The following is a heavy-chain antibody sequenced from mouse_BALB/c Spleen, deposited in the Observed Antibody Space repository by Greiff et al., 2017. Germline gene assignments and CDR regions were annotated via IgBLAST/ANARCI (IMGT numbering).Heavy chain of an antibody. Sequence: QVQLKESGAELVRPGTSVKVSCKASGYAFTNYLIEWVKQRPGQGLEWIGVINPGSGGTNYNEKFKGKATLTADKSSSTAYMQLSSLTSDDSAVYFCARSHYGNYPAYWGQGTLVTVSA. J-gene: IGHJ3*01. D-gene: IGHD2-1*01. CDR3: ARSHYGNYPAY. CDR1: GYAFTNYL. CDR2: INPGSGGT. V-gene: IGHV1-54*01.